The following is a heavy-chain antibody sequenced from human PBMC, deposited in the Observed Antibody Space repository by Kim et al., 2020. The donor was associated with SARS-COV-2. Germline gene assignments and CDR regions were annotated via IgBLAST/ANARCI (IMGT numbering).Heavy chain of an antibody. Sequence: SETLSLTCTVSGGSISSYYWSWIRQPPGKGLEWIGYIYYSGSTNYNPSLKSRVTISVDTSKNQFSLKLSSVTAADTAVYYCAGEIRFGELLYHDYWRQGTLGTVSS. CDR3: AGEIRFGELLYHDY. CDR1: GGSISSYY. J-gene: IGHJ4*02. D-gene: IGHD3-10*01. V-gene: IGHV4-59*13. CDR2: IYYSGST.